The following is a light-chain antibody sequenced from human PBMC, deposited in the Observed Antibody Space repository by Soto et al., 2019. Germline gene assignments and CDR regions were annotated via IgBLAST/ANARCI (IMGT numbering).Light chain of an antibody. CDR1: KNINTG. Sequence: DIQMTQSPSTLSSSLGDSVTITCPASKNINTGVAWYQQKARNAPKRLIYDASSLGSGVPSRVSGSGSGTDFTLTIRSLQPDDFANYYCQQYNTLWTCVPGTKVDIK. J-gene: IGKJ1*01. V-gene: IGKV1-5*01. CDR3: QQYNTLWT. CDR2: DAS.